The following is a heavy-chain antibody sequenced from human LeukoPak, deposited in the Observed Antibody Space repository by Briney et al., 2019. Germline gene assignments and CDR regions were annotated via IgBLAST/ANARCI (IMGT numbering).Heavy chain of an antibody. CDR1: GVSISSGGYS. CDR2: IYHSGST. J-gene: IGHJ3*02. V-gene: IGHV4-30-2*01. CDR3: ARTSIAARRANAFDI. D-gene: IGHD6-6*01. Sequence: SETLSLTCAVSGVSISSGGYSWSWIRQPPGKGLEWIGYIYHSGSTYYNPSLKSRVTISVDRSKNQFSLKLSSVTAADTAVYYCARTSIAARRANAFDIWGQGTMVTVSS.